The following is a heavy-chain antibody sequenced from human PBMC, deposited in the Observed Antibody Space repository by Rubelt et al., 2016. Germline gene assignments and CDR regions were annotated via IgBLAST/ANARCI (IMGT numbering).Heavy chain of an antibody. J-gene: IGHJ4*02. CDR1: GFSFSSYG. CDR3: AKEFWSGFSFNSICHN. CDR2: ISFDGHNQ. Sequence: VQLVESGGGVVQPGTSLRLSCAVSGFSFSSYGMHWVRQAPGKGLEWVAVISFDGHNQYYADSVKGRFTISRDNSKYTLYLQMNSLRAEDTAVYYCAKEFWSGFSFNSICHNWGQGTLVTVSS. D-gene: IGHD3-3*01. V-gene: IGHV3-30*18.